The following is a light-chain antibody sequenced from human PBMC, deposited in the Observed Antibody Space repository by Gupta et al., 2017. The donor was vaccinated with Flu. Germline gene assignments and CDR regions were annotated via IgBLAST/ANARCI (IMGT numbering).Light chain of an antibody. CDR1: QDFNRDC. CDR2: DAS. V-gene: IGKV3D-20*01. Sequence: PATLWSSPRERATPSCRASQDFNRDCVGWHQQKPGPTPRLIIFDASNSSMGITDRFSGSGSGKDFTLTSSRLEPEGFAVYYWQQDCRSPTFGQGTRLEIK. CDR3: QQDCRSPT. J-gene: IGKJ5*01.